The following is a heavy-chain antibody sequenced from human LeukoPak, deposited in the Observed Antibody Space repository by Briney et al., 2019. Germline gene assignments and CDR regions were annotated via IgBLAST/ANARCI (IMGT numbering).Heavy chain of an antibody. J-gene: IGHJ5*02. V-gene: IGHV4-39*01. Sequence: SETLSLTCTVSGGSISSSSYYWGWIRQPPGKGLEWIGSIYYSGSTYYNPSLKSRVTISVDTSKNQFSLKLSSVTAADTAVYCCARSRVRGVPCWFDPWGQGTLVTVSS. D-gene: IGHD3-10*01. CDR2: IYYSGST. CDR1: GGSISSSSYY. CDR3: ARSRVRGVPCWFDP.